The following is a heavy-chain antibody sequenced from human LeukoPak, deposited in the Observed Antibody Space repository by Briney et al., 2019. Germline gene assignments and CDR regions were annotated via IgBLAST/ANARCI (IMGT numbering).Heavy chain of an antibody. D-gene: IGHD2-8*01. J-gene: IGHJ1*01. CDR2: MYYSGST. Sequence: PSETLSLTCTVSDGSISSSSYYWGWIRQPPGKGLEWIGNMYYSGSTYYNSSLKSRVTISVGTSKNQFSLKLSSVTAADTAVYYCASPRVVCTNGVCHEYFQHWGQGTLVTVSS. V-gene: IGHV4-39*07. CDR3: ASPRVVCTNGVCHEYFQH. CDR1: DGSISSSSYY.